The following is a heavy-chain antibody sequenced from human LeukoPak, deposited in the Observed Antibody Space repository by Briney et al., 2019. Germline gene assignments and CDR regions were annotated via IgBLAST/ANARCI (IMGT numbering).Heavy chain of an antibody. CDR1: GGSFSGYH. CDR3: ARGTYSSGWYGGDLDAFDI. CDR2: INHSGST. Sequence: SETLSLTCAVYGGSFSGYHWSWIRQPPGKGLEWIGEINHSGSTNYNPSLKSRVTISVDTSKNQFSLKLSSVTAADTAVYYCARGTYSSGWYGGDLDAFDIWGQGTMVTVSS. V-gene: IGHV4-34*01. J-gene: IGHJ3*02. D-gene: IGHD6-19*01.